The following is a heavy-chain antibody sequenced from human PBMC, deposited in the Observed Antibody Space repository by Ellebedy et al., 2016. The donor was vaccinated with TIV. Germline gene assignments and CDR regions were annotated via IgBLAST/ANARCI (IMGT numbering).Heavy chain of an antibody. CDR2: ISSSGSTI. CDR1: GFTFSDYY. J-gene: IGHJ4*02. Sequence: GESLKISXAASGFTFSDYYMSWIRQAPGKGLEWVSYISSSGSTIYYADSVKGRFTISRDNAKNSLYLQMNSLRAEDTAVYYCARRLTTWDYWGQGTLVTVSS. CDR3: ARRLTTWDY. D-gene: IGHD4-11*01. V-gene: IGHV3-11*01.